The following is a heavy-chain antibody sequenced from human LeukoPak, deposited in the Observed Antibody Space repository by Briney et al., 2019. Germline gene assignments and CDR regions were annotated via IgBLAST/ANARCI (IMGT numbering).Heavy chain of an antibody. CDR3: TKEVHYDDSDSYFYYMDV. Sequence: GGSLSLSCAASGFTFSSYAMHWVRQAPGKGLEWVAVISYDGSHKYYADSVKGRFTISRDNSKNTLYLQMNNLRPEDTAIYYCTKEVHYDDSDSYFYYMDVWGKGNTVSVSS. D-gene: IGHD3-22*01. CDR2: ISYDGSHK. CDR1: GFTFSSYA. J-gene: IGHJ6*03. V-gene: IGHV3-30*04.